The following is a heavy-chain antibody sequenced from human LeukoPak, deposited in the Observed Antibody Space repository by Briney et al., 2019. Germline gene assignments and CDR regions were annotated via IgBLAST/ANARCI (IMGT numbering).Heavy chain of an antibody. CDR1: EFTFSIYA. Sequence: GGSLRLSCAASEFTFSIYAMSWVRQAPGKGLEWVSSITSRGEGTWYAGSVKGRFTISRDNSKNTLYLQMNSLRAEDTAVYYRTRDRPNYYGSDGHYYRRNGNYWGQGTLVAVSS. CDR2: ITSRGEGT. V-gene: IGHV3-23*01. D-gene: IGHD3-22*01. CDR3: TRDRPNYYGSDGHYYRRNGNY. J-gene: IGHJ4*02.